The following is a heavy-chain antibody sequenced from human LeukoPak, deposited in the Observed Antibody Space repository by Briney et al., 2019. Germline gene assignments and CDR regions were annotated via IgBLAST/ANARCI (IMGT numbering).Heavy chain of an antibody. V-gene: IGHV3-49*03. CDR1: GFTFGDYA. CDR2: IRSKAYGGTT. CDR3: TREWQLVSHNYYGMDV. Sequence: PGGSLRLSCTASGFTFGDYAMSWFRQAPGKGLEWVGFIRSKAYGGTTEYAASVKGRFTISRDDSKSIAYLQMNSLKTEDTAVYYCTREWQLVSHNYYGMDVWGQGTTVTVSS. D-gene: IGHD6-6*01. J-gene: IGHJ6*02.